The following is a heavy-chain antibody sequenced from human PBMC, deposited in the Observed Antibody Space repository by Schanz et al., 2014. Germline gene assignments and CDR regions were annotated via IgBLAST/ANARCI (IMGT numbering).Heavy chain of an antibody. J-gene: IGHJ6*02. Sequence: EVQLLESGGGLVQPGGSLRLSCAASGFTFSNYAMGWVRQTPGKGLEWVSTLSGSGAGTFYADSVKGRFTISRDNSENTLYLQMNSLRAEDTAVYYCARLVGPSFYYGMDVWGQGTTVTVSS. D-gene: IGHD2-15*01. CDR1: GFTFSNYA. CDR2: LSGSGAGT. CDR3: ARLVGPSFYYGMDV. V-gene: IGHV3-23*01.